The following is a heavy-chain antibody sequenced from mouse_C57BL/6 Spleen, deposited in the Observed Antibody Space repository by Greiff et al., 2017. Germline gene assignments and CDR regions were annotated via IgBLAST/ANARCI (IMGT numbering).Heavy chain of an antibody. D-gene: IGHD1-1*01. CDR1: GYTFTDYY. CDR3: ARSHYYGSSTGYFDV. CDR2: INPYNGGT. J-gene: IGHJ1*03. V-gene: IGHV1-19*01. Sequence: VQLQQSGPVLVKPGASVKMSCKASGYTFTDYYMNWVKQSHGKSLEWIGVINPYNGGTSYNQKFKGKATLTVDKSSSTAYMELNSLTSEDSAVYYGARSHYYGSSTGYFDVWGTGTTVTVSS.